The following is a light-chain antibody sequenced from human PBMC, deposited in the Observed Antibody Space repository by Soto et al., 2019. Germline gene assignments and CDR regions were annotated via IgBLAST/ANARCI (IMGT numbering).Light chain of an antibody. V-gene: IGLV4-69*01. J-gene: IGLJ3*02. Sequence: QAVLTQSPSASASLGASVKLTCSLSSGHSSSAIAWHQQQSEKGPRYLMKINSDGSHNKGDGIPDRFSGSSSGAERYLTISSLQSEDEADYYCQTWDTGVWVFGGGTKLTVL. CDR3: QTWDTGVWV. CDR2: INSDGSH. CDR1: SGHSSSA.